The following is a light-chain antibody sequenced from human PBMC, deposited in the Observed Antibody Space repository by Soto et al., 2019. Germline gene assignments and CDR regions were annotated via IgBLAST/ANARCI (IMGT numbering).Light chain of an antibody. CDR3: QQRSNWPPEIT. Sequence: EIVLTQSPATLSFCPGERATLSCRASQSVSIYLDWYQQKPGQAPRLLIYDTSNRATGIPARFSGSGSGTGFTLTISSLEPEAFAVYYCQQRSNWPPEITFGQGTRLEI. V-gene: IGKV3-11*01. CDR1: QSVSIY. J-gene: IGKJ5*01. CDR2: DTS.